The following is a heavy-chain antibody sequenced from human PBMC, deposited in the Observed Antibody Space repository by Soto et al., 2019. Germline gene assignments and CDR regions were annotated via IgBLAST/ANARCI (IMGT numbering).Heavy chain of an antibody. Sequence: PGGSLRLSCAASGFTFSSYGMHWVRQAPGKGLEWVAVISYDGSNKYYADSVKGRFTISRDNSKNTLYLQMNSLRAEDTAVYYCAKDGDIVATIFGPYYYYYMDVWGKGTTVTVSS. CDR1: GFTFSSYG. CDR3: AKDGDIVATIFGPYYYYYMDV. V-gene: IGHV3-30*18. CDR2: ISYDGSNK. J-gene: IGHJ6*03. D-gene: IGHD5-12*01.